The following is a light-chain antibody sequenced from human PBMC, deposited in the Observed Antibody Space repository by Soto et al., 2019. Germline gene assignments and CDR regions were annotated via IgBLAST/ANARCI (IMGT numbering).Light chain of an antibody. CDR1: QTISSN. V-gene: IGKV3-15*01. CDR3: QQYNNWPPFT. Sequence: DIVMTQSPATLSVSPGERATLSCRASQTISSNLAWYQQKPGQTPRLLIYGASTRAAGIPARFSGSGSGTDFTLTITSLQSVDFAVYYCQQYNNWPPFTFGPGTKVDIK. CDR2: GAS. J-gene: IGKJ3*01.